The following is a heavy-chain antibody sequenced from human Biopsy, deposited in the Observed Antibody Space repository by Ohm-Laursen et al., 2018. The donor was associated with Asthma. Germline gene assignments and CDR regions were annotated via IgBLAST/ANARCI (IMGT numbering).Heavy chain of an antibody. V-gene: IGHV1-18*01. CDR3: TRAVDYSHYYGIDV. Sequence: SVKVSCKTSGYTFNSAGITWVRQAPGQGLEWMGWISVYNGNTKVAQKLQDRVTMITDTSTSTAYMELRSLRSDDTAVYFCTRAVDYSHYYGIDVWGQETTVTVS. J-gene: IGHJ6*02. CDR2: ISVYNGNT. D-gene: IGHD3-10*01. CDR1: GYTFNSAG.